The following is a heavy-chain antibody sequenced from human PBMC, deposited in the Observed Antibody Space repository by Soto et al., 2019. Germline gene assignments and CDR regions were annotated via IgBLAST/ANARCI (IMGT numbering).Heavy chain of an antibody. CDR3: AKDDYYDSSGYYPSRYFDL. D-gene: IGHD3-22*01. CDR2: IIPILGIA. V-gene: IGHV1-69*04. J-gene: IGHJ2*01. CDR1: GGTFSSYT. Sequence: GASVKVSCKASGGTFSSYTISWVRQAPGQGLEWIGRIIPILGIANYAQKFQGRVTITADKSTSTAYMELSSLRSEDTAVYYCAKDDYYDSSGYYPSRYFDLWGRGTLVTVSS.